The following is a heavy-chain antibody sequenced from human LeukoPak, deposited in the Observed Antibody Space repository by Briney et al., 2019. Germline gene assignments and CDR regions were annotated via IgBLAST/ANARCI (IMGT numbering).Heavy chain of an antibody. CDR1: GGSISSYY. D-gene: IGHD6-13*01. CDR2: IYYSGST. Sequence: SETLSLTCTVSGGSISSYYWSWIRQPPGKGLEWIGYIYYSGSTNYNPSLKSRVTISVDTSRNQFSLKLSSVTAADTAVYYCASLYSSSWFDAFDIWGQGTMVTVSS. V-gene: IGHV4-59*01. J-gene: IGHJ3*02. CDR3: ASLYSSSWFDAFDI.